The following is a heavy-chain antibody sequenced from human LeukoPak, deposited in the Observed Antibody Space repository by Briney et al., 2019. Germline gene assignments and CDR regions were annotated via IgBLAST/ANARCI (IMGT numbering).Heavy chain of an antibody. CDR2: IFYSGRT. CDR3: ARDYYGSGSYDLYMDV. D-gene: IGHD3-10*01. Sequence: NPSETLSLTCTVSGGSISSSTYYWGWIRQPPGKGLEWIGSIFYSGRTYYNPSLKSRVTISVDTSKNQFSLKLSSVTAADTAVYYCARDYYGSGSYDLYMDVWGKGTTVTVSS. V-gene: IGHV4-39*07. CDR1: GGSISSSTYY. J-gene: IGHJ6*03.